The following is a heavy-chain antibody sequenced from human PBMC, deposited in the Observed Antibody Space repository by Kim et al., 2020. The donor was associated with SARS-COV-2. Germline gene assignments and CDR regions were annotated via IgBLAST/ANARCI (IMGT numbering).Heavy chain of an antibody. J-gene: IGHJ4*02. Sequence: GRTHDNHSLKSRVTISVDTSKNQFSLKLNSVTSADTAVYYCARGSAAPGYWGQGILVTVSS. CDR2: GRT. CDR3: ARGSAAPGY. D-gene: IGHD2-15*01. V-gene: IGHV4-59*09.